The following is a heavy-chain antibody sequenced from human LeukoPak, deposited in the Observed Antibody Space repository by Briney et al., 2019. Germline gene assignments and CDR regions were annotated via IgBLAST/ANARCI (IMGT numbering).Heavy chain of an antibody. CDR3: ARMGGGGDSNDAFDI. V-gene: IGHV1-46*03. CDR1: GYTFTSYY. J-gene: IGHJ3*02. Sequence: ASVKVSCKASGYTFTSYYMHWVRQAPAPGLEWMGIINPSGGSTSYEQKFQGRVTMTRDTSPSKVSMELSSLRSEDTALYYCARMGGGGDSNDAFDIWGQGTMVTVSS. D-gene: IGHD2-21*01. CDR2: INPSGGST.